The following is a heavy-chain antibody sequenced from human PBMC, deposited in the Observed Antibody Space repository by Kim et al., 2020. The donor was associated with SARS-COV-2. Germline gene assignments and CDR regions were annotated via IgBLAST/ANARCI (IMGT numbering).Heavy chain of an antibody. CDR2: ISYDGSNK. V-gene: IGHV3-30*18. J-gene: IGHJ4*02. D-gene: IGHD4-4*01. Sequence: GGSLRLSCAASGFTFSSYGMHWVRQAPGKGLEWVAVISYDGSNKYYADSVKGRFTISRDNSKNTLYLQMNSLRAEDTAVYYCAKGEFDYSNPGRPWYFDYWGQGTLVTVSS. CDR3: AKGEFDYSNPGRPWYFDY. CDR1: GFTFSSYG.